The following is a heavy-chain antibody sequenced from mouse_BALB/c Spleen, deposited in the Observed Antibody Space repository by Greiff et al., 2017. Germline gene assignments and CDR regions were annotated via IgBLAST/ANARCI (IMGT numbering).Heavy chain of an antibody. D-gene: IGHD1-2*01. V-gene: IGHV1S29*02. CDR1: GYTFTDYN. CDR3: ARGYRAWFAY. Sequence: VQLKESGPELVKPGASVKISCKASGYTFTDYNMHWVKQSHGKSLEWIGYIYPYNGGTGYNQKFKSKATLTVDNSSSTAYMELRSLTSEDSAVYYCARGYRAWFAYWGQGTLVTVSA. J-gene: IGHJ3*01. CDR2: IYPYNGGT.